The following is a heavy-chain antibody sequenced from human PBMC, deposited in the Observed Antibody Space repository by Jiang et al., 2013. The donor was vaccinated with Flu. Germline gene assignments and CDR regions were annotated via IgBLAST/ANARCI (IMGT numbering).Heavy chain of an antibody. D-gene: IGHD2/OR15-2a*01. J-gene: IGHJ3*02. V-gene: IGHV4-39*02. CDR2: IFISGTD. CDR1: ISSSNYY. CDR3: ARPPELIFDAFDI. Sequence: ISSSNYYWGWIRQPPRNGAWSGLGGIFISGTDLLQPSLKSRVTISINNAQRTASPSTLNSVTAADTAVYYCARPPELIFDAFDIWGQGDNGHRLF.